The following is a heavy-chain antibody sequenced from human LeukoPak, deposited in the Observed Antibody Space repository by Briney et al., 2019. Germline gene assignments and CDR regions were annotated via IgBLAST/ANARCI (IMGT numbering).Heavy chain of an antibody. J-gene: IGHJ4*02. CDR3: ARVAGTGNYFDY. CDR1: GYTFSSYG. Sequence: GASVKVSCKASGYTFSSYGFIWMRQAPGQGLEFMGWISVYNGDTNYAQKVQDRVTMTTDTSTSTAYMELRSLRSDDTAVYYCARVAGTGNYFDYWGQGTLVTVSS. D-gene: IGHD6-13*01. V-gene: IGHV1-18*01. CDR2: ISVYNGDT.